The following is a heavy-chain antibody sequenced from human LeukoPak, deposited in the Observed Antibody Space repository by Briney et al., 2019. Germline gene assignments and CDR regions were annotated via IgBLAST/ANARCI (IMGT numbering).Heavy chain of an antibody. Sequence: PGGSLRLSCAASGFTFSSYWMHWVRQAPGKGLVWVSRINSDGSSTSYADSVKGRFTISRDNAKNTLYLQMNSLRAEDTAVYYCARDGKYSSSSLRYYYYMDVWGKGTTVTVSS. D-gene: IGHD6-6*01. CDR1: GFTFSSYW. CDR2: INSDGSST. J-gene: IGHJ6*03. V-gene: IGHV3-74*01. CDR3: ARDGKYSSSSLRYYYYMDV.